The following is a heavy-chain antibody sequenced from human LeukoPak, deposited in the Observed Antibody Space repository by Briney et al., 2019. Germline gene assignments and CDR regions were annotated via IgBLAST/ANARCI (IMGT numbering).Heavy chain of an antibody. CDR3: ARGKELGGNGRGYFDY. V-gene: IGHV1-18*01. Sequence: ASVKVSCKASGYTFTNYGISWVRQAPGQGLEWMGWISAYNGNTNYAHQLQGRVTMTTDASTRTAYMELRSLRSDDTAVYYCARGKELGGNGRGYFDYWGQGTLVTVSS. D-gene: IGHD4-23*01. CDR1: GYTFTNYG. CDR2: ISAYNGNT. J-gene: IGHJ4*02.